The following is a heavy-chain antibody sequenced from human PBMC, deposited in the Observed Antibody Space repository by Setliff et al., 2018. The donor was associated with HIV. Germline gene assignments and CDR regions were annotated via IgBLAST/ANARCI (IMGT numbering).Heavy chain of an antibody. J-gene: IGHJ5*02. V-gene: IGHV1-69*05. D-gene: IGHD2-15*01. Sequence: SVKVSCKASGGTFSSYVISWVRQAPGQGPEWMGGIIPMYGVTNYAQKFQGRVTITTDESTSTAYMELSSLRSEDTAVYYCELPYCSGGNCWSSASLPPAGWFDPWGQGTLVTVSS. CDR2: IIPMYGVT. CDR1: GGTFSSYV. CDR3: ELPYCSGGNCWSSASLPPAGWFDP.